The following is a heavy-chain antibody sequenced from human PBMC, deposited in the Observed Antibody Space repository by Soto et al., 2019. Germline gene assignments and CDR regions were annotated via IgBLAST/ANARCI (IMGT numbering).Heavy chain of an antibody. J-gene: IGHJ4*02. V-gene: IGHV2-5*01. CDR3: AHRLSSSGYYGGYYFDY. Sequence: QITLKESGPTLVKPTQTLTLTCTFSGVSLSTSGVGVGWIRQPPGKALEWLALIYWNDDKRYSPSLKSRLTITKDTSKYQVVLTMTNMDPVDTATYYCAHRLSSSGYYGGYYFDYWGQGTLVTVSS. CDR2: IYWNDDK. D-gene: IGHD3-22*01. CDR1: GVSLSTSGVG.